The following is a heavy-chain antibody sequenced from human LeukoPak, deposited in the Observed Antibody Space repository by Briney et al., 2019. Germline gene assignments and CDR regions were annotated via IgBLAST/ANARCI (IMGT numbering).Heavy chain of an antibody. Sequence: GGSLRLSCAASGFTFSSYAMSWVRQAPGKGLEWVSAISGSGGSTYYADSVKGRFTISRDNSKNTLYLQMNSLRAEDTAVYYCAKTRWYSSSWDPFDYWGQGTLVTVSS. CDR2: ISGSGGST. D-gene: IGHD6-13*01. V-gene: IGHV3-23*01. CDR1: GFTFSSYA. J-gene: IGHJ4*02. CDR3: AKTRWYSSSWDPFDY.